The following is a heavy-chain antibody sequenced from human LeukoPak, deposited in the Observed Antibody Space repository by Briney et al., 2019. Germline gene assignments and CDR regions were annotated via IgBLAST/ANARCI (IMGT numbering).Heavy chain of an antibody. Sequence: PSETLSLTCTVSGGSISGYYWSWIRQPPGKGLEWLGYIHYSGSTNDSPSLKSRVTISVDTSKNQFSLKLSSVTAADTAVYYCARYSGYDLGFVFDIWGQGTMVTVSS. CDR1: GGSISGYY. CDR3: ARYSGYDLGFVFDI. D-gene: IGHD5-12*01. J-gene: IGHJ3*02. CDR2: IHYSGST. V-gene: IGHV4-59*01.